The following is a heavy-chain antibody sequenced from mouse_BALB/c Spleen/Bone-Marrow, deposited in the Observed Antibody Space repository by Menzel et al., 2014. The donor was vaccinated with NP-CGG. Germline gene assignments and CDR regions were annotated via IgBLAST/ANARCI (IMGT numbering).Heavy chain of an antibody. CDR1: GYTFTNYY. J-gene: IGHJ4*01. V-gene: IGHV1S56*01. CDR2: IYPVNVHA. D-gene: IGHD2-3*01. CDR3: ARWLLPYYAMDY. Sequence: QVQLKESGPELVKPGASVRISCKAPGYTFTNYYIHWVKQRPGQGLEWIGWIYPVNVHANFNEKFRGKATLTADKSSSTAYMQLSSLTSEDSAVYFCARWLLPYYAMDYWGQGTSVTVSS.